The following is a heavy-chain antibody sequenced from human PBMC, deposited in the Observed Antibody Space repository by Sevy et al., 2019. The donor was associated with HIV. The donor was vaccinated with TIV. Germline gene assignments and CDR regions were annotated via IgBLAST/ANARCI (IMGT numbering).Heavy chain of an antibody. CDR1: GFTFSSYD. CDR2: IGTAGDT. D-gene: IGHD3-22*01. Sequence: GGSLRLSCAASGFTFSSYDMHWVRQATGKCLEWVSAIGTAGDTYYPGSVKGRFTISRENAKNSLYLQMNSLRAGDTAVYYCARGKRGSSYYYDSSGYKWSYAFDIWGQGTMVTVSS. CDR3: ARGKRGSSYYYDSSGYKWSYAFDI. J-gene: IGHJ3*02. V-gene: IGHV3-13*01.